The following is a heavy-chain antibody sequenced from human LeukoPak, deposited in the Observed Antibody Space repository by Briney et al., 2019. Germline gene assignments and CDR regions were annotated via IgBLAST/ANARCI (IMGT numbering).Heavy chain of an antibody. D-gene: IGHD6-19*01. CDR1: GGTFSSYA. Sequence: SVKVSCKASGGTFSSYAISWVRQAPGQGLEWMGGIIPIFGTANYAQKFQGRVTITADKSTSTAYMELSSLRSEDTAVYYCARDRPQWLARNYYYYMDVWGKGTTVTVSS. CDR3: ARDRPQWLARNYYYYMDV. V-gene: IGHV1-69*06. CDR2: IIPIFGTA. J-gene: IGHJ6*03.